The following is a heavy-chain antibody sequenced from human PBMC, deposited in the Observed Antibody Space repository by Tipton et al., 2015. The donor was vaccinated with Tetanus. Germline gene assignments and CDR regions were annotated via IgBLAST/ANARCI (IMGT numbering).Heavy chain of an antibody. CDR3: ARSVRYSNYGRDAFDI. CDR2: ISGLGHTT. Sequence: SLSLSCTASDSTFDLTFEKYAMNWVRQAPGKGLEWVSGISGLGHTTDYADSVKGRFTVSRDNSKNSVYLQMDSLSVEDTAIYYCARSVRYSNYGRDAFDIWGQGTLVTVSS. V-gene: IGHV3-23*01. CDR1: DSTFDLTFEKYA. D-gene: IGHD4-11*01. J-gene: IGHJ3*02.